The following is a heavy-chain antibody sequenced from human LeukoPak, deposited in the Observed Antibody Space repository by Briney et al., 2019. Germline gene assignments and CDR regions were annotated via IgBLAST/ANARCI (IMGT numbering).Heavy chain of an antibody. Sequence: PSETLSLTCTVSGGSISSYYWSWIRQPPGKGLEGIGYIYYSGSTNHNPSLKSRVTISVDTSKTQFSLKLSSVTAAATAVYYCASSYYYGSGSAFTFDYWGQGTLVTVSS. D-gene: IGHD3-10*01. J-gene: IGHJ4*02. V-gene: IGHV4-59*08. CDR3: ASSYYYGSGSAFTFDY. CDR1: GGSISSYY. CDR2: IYYSGST.